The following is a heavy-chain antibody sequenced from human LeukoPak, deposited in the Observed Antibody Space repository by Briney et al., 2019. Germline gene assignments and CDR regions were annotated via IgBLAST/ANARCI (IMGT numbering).Heavy chain of an antibody. D-gene: IGHD5-18*01. J-gene: IGHJ4*02. V-gene: IGHV3-74*01. CDR3: ARATTAMAQGD. CDR1: GFTFSSYW. Sequence: GGSLRLSCAASGFTFSSYWMHWVRQAPGKGLVWVSRINSDGSSTSYADSVKGRFTISRDNAKNTLYLQMNSLRAEDTAVYYCARATTAMAQGDWGQGTLVTVSS. CDR2: INSDGSST.